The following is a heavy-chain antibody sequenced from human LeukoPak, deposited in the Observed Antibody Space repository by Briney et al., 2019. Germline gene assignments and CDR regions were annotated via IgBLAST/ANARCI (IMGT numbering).Heavy chain of an antibody. V-gene: IGHV4-61*08. CDR1: GGSISSGGYY. D-gene: IGHD5-12*01. J-gene: IGHJ3*02. Sequence: SETLSLTCTVSGGSISSGGYYWSWIRQHPGKGLEWIGYIYYSGSTNYNPSLKSRVTISVDTSKNQFSLKLSSVTAADTAVYYCARQAKDDAFDIWGQGTMVTVSS. CDR3: ARQAKDDAFDI. CDR2: IYYSGST.